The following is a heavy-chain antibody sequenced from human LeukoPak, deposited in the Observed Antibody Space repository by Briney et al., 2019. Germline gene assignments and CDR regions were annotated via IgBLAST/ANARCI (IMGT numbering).Heavy chain of an antibody. CDR2: INPNSGGT. D-gene: IGHD2-2*01. V-gene: IGHV1-2*02. Sequence: ASVKVSCKASGYTFTGYYMHWVRQAPGQGLEWMGWINPNSGGTNYAQKFQGRVTLTRDTSISTAYMELSRLRSDDTAVYYCARGDCSSTSCYAYWGQGTLVTVSS. CDR3: ARGDCSSTSCYAY. J-gene: IGHJ4*02. CDR1: GYTFTGYY.